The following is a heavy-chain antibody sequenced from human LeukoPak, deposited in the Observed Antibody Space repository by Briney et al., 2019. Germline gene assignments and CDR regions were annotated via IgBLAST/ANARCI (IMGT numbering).Heavy chain of an antibody. J-gene: IGHJ5*02. CDR3: ARDRGASQHLSGFGP. CDR2: LKEEGSVK. D-gene: IGHD1-26*01. Sequence: PGGSLRLSCAASGFTFSIYCMSWVRQAPGKGLEWVGNLKEEGSVKYYVDSVKGRFTISRDNAKNSLYLQINSLRAEDTAAYYCARDRGASQHLSGFGPWGQGTLVTVSS. CDR1: GFTFSIYC. V-gene: IGHV3-7*05.